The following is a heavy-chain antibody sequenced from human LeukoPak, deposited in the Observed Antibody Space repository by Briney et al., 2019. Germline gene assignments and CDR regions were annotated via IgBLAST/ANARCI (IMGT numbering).Heavy chain of an antibody. Sequence: GGSLRLSCAASEFTFSNYAMSWVRQAPGKGLEWVSAISGSGGSTYYAVSVKGRFPISRVNSKNTLYLQMNSLRAEDTAVYYCAKDITIFGVVENWFDPWGQGTLVTVSS. V-gene: IGHV3-23*01. J-gene: IGHJ5*02. D-gene: IGHD3-3*01. CDR1: EFTFSNYA. CDR2: ISGSGGST. CDR3: AKDITIFGVVENWFDP.